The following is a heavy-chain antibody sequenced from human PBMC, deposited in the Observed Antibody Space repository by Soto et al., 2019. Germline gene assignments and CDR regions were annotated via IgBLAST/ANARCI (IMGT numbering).Heavy chain of an antibody. J-gene: IGHJ4*02. CDR1: GFTFSGYA. D-gene: IGHD3-10*01. CDR3: AKDKTIFGYYFDY. Sequence: GGSLRLSCAASGFTFSGYAMSWFRQAPGKGLEWVSAISGSGGSTYYADSVKGRFTISRDNSKNTLYLQMNSLRAEDTAVYYCAKDKTIFGYYFDYWGQGTLVTVSS. CDR2: ISGSGGST. V-gene: IGHV3-23*01.